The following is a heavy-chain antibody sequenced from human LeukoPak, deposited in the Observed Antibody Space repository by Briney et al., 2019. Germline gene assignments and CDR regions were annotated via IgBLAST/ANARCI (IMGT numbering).Heavy chain of an antibody. V-gene: IGHV4-59*11. D-gene: IGHD3-22*01. CDR2: IYYSGST. CDR1: GGSISSHY. J-gene: IGHJ5*02. CDR3: ARGDSSGYYYGLGFDP. Sequence: SETLSLTCTVSGGSISSHYWSWIRQPPGKGLEWIGDIYYSGSTNYNPSLKSRVTISVDTSKNQFSLKLSSVTAADTAVYYCARGDSSGYYYGLGFDPWGQGTLVTVSS.